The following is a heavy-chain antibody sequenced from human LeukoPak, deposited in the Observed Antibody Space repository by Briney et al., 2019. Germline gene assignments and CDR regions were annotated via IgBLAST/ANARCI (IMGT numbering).Heavy chain of an antibody. CDR2: IYYSGTT. V-gene: IGHV4-30-4*01. J-gene: IGHJ4*02. CDR1: GGSVSSGDYY. D-gene: IGHD1/OR15-1a*01. Sequence: SQTLSLTCTVSGGSVSSGDYYWSWIRQHPGKGLEWIGYIYYSGTTYYNPSLKSRLTISLDTSKNQFSLKLTSVTAADTAVYFCARAAQNWNNAPYFDFWGQETLVTVSS. CDR3: ARAAQNWNNAPYFDF.